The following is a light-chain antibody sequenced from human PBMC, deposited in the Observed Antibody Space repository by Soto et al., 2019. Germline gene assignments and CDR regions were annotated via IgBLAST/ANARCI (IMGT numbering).Light chain of an antibody. J-gene: IGLJ2*01. V-gene: IGLV1-40*01. CDR3: QSSDGSLGRV. Sequence: QSVLTQPPSVSGAPGQRVTISCTGSSSNIGAGYDVHWYQQLPGTAPKLLIYGHSNRPSGVPDRFSGSTSGASASLAITGLQAEDEADYYCQSSDGSLGRVFGGGTKVTVL. CDR1: SSNIGAGYD. CDR2: GHS.